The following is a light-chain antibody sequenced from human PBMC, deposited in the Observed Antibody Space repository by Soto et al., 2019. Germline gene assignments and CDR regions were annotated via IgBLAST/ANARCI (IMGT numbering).Light chain of an antibody. CDR1: QGISNY. Sequence: DIQMTQSPSSLSASVGDRVTITCRTSQGISNYLAWYQQKPGKVPKLLIYGASTLQPGVPSRFSGSGSGADFTLTISSLQPEDVATYYCQKYDGAPQTFGQPTKVEIK. CDR3: QKYDGAPQT. V-gene: IGKV1-27*01. CDR2: GAS. J-gene: IGKJ1*01.